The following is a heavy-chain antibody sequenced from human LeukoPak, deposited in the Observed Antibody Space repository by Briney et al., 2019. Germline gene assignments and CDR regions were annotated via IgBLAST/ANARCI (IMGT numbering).Heavy chain of an antibody. CDR3: ARIDGPTVFTYYMDL. Sequence: GESLRLSCATSGFSFNRRGMNWVRHPPGKGLQWVSYISPRSETIYYAESVKGRFTVSRDDSKDSLYLQMHTLRAEDTAVCYCARIDGPTVFTYYMDLWGTGTTVTVAS. D-gene: IGHD3-16*01. J-gene: IGHJ6*03. V-gene: IGHV3-48*04. CDR2: ISPRSETI. CDR1: GFSFNRRG.